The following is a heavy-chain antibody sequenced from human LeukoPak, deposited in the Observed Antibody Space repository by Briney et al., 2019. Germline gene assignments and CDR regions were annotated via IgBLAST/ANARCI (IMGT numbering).Heavy chain of an antibody. CDR1: GGSISSSSIDY. CDR2: IYYSGST. CDR3: LRQQRLLSWFDP. D-gene: IGHD2-15*01. Sequence: SETLSLTCTVSGGSISSSSIDYWGWIRQPPGKGLEWIGSIYYSGSTYYNPSLKRRVTISVETSKNQFSLKVNSMTAADTAVYSFLRQQRLLSWFDPWGQGTLVTVSS. J-gene: IGHJ5*02. V-gene: IGHV4-39*01.